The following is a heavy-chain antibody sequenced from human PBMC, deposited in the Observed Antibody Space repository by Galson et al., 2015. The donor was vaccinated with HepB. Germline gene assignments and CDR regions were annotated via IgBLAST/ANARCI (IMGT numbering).Heavy chain of an antibody. V-gene: IGHV1-18*01. Sequence: SVKVSCKASGYTFTSYGISWVRQAPGQGLEWMGWISAYNGNTNYAQKLQGRVTMTTDTSTSTAYMELRSLRSDDTAVYYCARDSASYCSGGSCYQYFDYRGQGTLVTVSS. D-gene: IGHD2-15*01. CDR3: ARDSASYCSGGSCYQYFDY. J-gene: IGHJ4*02. CDR1: GYTFTSYG. CDR2: ISAYNGNT.